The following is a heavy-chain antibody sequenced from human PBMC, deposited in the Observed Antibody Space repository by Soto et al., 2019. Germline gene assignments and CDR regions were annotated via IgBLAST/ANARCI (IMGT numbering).Heavy chain of an antibody. D-gene: IGHD3-3*01. CDR3: ARAGIFGVATDY. CDR2: IYYSGST. Sequence: LCGGSISSGDYYWSWIRQPPGKGLEWIGYIYYSGSTYYNPSLKSRVTISVDTSKNQFSLKLSSVTAADTAVYYCARAGIFGVATDYWGQGTLVTVSS. CDR1: GGSISSGDYY. V-gene: IGHV4-30-4*01. J-gene: IGHJ4*02.